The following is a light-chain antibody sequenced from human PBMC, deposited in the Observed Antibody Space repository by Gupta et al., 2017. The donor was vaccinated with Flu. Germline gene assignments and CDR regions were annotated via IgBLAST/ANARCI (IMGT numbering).Light chain of an antibody. CDR1: SSNIGNNN. CDR2: RNN. V-gene: IGLV1-47*01. Sequence: QSVLTQPPSASGTPGQRVTISCSGSSSNIGNNNVYGYQQLPGTAPKLLIYRNNQRPSGVPDRFSGSKSGTSASLAISGLRSEDEAYYHCAAWDDSLSGPVFGGGTKLTVL. J-gene: IGLJ3*02. CDR3: AAWDDSLSGPV.